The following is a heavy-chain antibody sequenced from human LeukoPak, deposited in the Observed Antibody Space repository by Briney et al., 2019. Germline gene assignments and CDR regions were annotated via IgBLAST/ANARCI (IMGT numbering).Heavy chain of an antibody. J-gene: IGHJ4*02. D-gene: IGHD5-24*01. Sequence: GGSLRLSCAASGFTFSSYAMHWVRQAPGKGPEWVAVISYDGSNKYYADSVKGRFTISRDNSKNTLYLQMNSLRAEDTAVYYCARDQRDGYNAEYYFDYWGQGTLVTVSS. CDR1: GFTFSSYA. CDR2: ISYDGSNK. CDR3: ARDQRDGYNAEYYFDY. V-gene: IGHV3-30-3*01.